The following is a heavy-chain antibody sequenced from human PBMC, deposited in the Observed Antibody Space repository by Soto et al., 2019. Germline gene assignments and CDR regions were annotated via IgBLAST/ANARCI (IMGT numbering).Heavy chain of an antibody. Sequence: GSLRLSCAASGFSFSDSGIHWVRQASGKGLEWVGRIRTKSNSYATAYAASVKGRFTISRDDSKNTAYLQMNSLKTEDTAVYYCTRLHFIVEPGINYWGQGTLVTVSS. CDR1: GFSFSDSG. J-gene: IGHJ4*02. V-gene: IGHV3-73*01. CDR2: IRTKSNSYAT. D-gene: IGHD6-13*01. CDR3: TRLHFIVEPGINY.